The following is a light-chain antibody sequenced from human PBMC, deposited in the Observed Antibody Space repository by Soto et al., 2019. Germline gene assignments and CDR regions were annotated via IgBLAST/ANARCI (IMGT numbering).Light chain of an antibody. CDR2: GAS. J-gene: IGKJ2*01. CDR3: QQYDNWPPYT. V-gene: IGKV3-15*01. CDR1: QSVGSA. Sequence: EIVITQSPSTLSVSPGERATLSCRASQSVGSALSWYQQKPDQAPRLLIYGASTRATGIPARFSGSGSGTEFTLTISSLQSEDYAVYYCQQYDNWPPYTFGQGTKVDIK.